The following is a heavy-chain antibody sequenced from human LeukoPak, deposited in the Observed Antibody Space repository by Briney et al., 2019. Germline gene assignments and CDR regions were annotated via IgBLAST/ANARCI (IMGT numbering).Heavy chain of an antibody. CDR1: GGSISRSY. Sequence: SETLSLTCTVSGGSISRSYWSWIRQPPRKGLEWIAYIHANGDSNYNPSLKSRVTISIDTSKNQLSLKLSSVTAADTAMYYCTRGSTGRFDPWGQGALVTVSS. CDR2: IHANGDS. CDR3: TRGSTGRFDP. D-gene: IGHD2-2*01. J-gene: IGHJ5*02. V-gene: IGHV4-4*09.